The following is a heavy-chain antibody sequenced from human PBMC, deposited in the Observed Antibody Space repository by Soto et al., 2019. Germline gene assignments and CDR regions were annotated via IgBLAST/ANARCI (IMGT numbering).Heavy chain of an antibody. D-gene: IGHD6-13*01. CDR1: GGSISISLYY. Sequence: SDTLSLTCTVSGGSISISLYYWGWVLQSPGKGLEWIESIYYSGSTHYNPSLKSRVTVSVDTSKNQFSLKLSSVTAADTAVYYCARGRQQLVPTRYYYGMDVWGQGTTVTVSS. CDR2: IYYSGST. V-gene: IGHV4-39*01. J-gene: IGHJ6*02. CDR3: ARGRQQLVPTRYYYGMDV.